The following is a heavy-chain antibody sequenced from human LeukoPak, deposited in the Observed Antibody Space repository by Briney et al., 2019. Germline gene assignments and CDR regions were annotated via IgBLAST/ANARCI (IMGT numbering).Heavy chain of an antibody. V-gene: IGHV1-24*01. J-gene: IGHJ4*02. D-gene: IGHD2-2*01. CDR3: ARGGSMVY. CDR2: FDPEDGET. CDR1: GYTLTELS. Sequence: ASVKVSCKVSGYTLTELSMHWVRQAPGKGLEWMGGFDPEDGETIYAQKFQGRVTMTRDTSTSTVYMELSSLRSEDTAAYYCARGGSMVYWGQGTLVTVSS.